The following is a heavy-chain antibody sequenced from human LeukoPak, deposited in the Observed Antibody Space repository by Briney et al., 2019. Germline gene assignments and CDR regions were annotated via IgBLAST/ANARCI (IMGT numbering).Heavy chain of an antibody. J-gene: IGHJ4*02. CDR1: GFTFSTYS. D-gene: IGHD4-11*01. CDR3: AKVTVTTDFDY. CDR2: ISGSGGST. V-gene: IGHV3-23*01. Sequence: GGSLRLSCAASGFTFSTYSMTWVRQAPGKGLEWVSAISGSGGSTYVADSAKGRFTISRDNSKNTLYLQMNSLRAEDTAVYYCAKVTVTTDFDYWGQGTLVTVSS.